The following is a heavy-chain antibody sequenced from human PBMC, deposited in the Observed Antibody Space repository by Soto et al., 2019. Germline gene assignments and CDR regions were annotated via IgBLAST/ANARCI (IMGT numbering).Heavy chain of an antibody. CDR2: IIPIFGTA. CDR1: GGTFSSYA. D-gene: IGHD2-15*01. V-gene: IGHV1-69*01. J-gene: IGHJ4*02. Sequence: HVQLVQSGAEVKKPGSSVKVSCKASGGTFSSYAISWVRQAPGQGLEWMGGIIPIFGTANYAQKFQGRVTITTDESTSTAYMELSSLRSEDTAVYYCARCRRYCSGGSCYFDYWGQGSLVTVSS. CDR3: ARCRRYCSGGSCYFDY.